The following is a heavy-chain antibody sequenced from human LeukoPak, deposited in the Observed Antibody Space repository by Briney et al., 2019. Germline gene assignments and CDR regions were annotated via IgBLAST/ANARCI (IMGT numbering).Heavy chain of an antibody. D-gene: IGHD3-10*01. J-gene: IGHJ4*02. Sequence: GVSHRLSCATSGFNFHNAWMTWVRQAPGKGLEWVGRIKSKGDGETTDYGAPVKGRFTMSRDDSKATVYLQMNLLEAEDTAMYYCATDLGLTMIRGVIVHWGQGALVIVSS. V-gene: IGHV3-15*01. CDR1: GFNFHNAW. CDR2: IKSKGDGETT. CDR3: ATDLGLTMIRGVIVH.